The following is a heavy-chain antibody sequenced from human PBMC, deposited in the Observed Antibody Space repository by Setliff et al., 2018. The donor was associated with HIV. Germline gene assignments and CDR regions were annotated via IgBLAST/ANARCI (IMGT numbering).Heavy chain of an antibody. CDR1: GYSISSGSYY. Sequence: SETLSLTCAVSGYSISSGSYYWNWIRQPPGKGLEWIGEINHSGSTNYNPSLKSRVTISVDTSKNQFSLKLSSVTAADTAVYYCAGSWSGYPLSFGYWGQGTLVTVSS. CDR2: INHSGST. V-gene: IGHV4-38-2*01. CDR3: AGSWSGYPLSFGY. J-gene: IGHJ4*02. D-gene: IGHD3-3*01.